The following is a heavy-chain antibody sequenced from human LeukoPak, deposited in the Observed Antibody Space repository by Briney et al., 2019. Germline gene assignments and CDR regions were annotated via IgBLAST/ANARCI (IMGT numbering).Heavy chain of an antibody. CDR3: ASYSTSYAFDI. D-gene: IGHD2-15*01. J-gene: IGHJ3*02. Sequence: GASVKVSCKASGYTFTSYAMHWVRKAPGQRLEWMGRINAGNGNTKYSQKFQGRVTITRDTSASTAYMELSSLRSEDTAVYYCASYSTSYAFDIWGQGTMVTVSS. V-gene: IGHV1-3*01. CDR2: INAGNGNT. CDR1: GYTFTSYA.